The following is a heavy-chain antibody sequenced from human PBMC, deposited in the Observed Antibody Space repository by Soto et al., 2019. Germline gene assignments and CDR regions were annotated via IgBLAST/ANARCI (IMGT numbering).Heavy chain of an antibody. D-gene: IGHD3-3*01. CDR2: IYYSGST. Sequence: SETLSLTCTVSGGSISSSSYYWGWIRQPPGKGLEWIGSIYYSGSTYYNPSLKSRVIISVDTSKNQFSLKLSSVTAADTAVYYCASTGRTIFGVATAYYYMDVWGKGTTVTVSS. V-gene: IGHV4-39*01. CDR1: GGSISSSSYY. J-gene: IGHJ6*03. CDR3: ASTGRTIFGVATAYYYMDV.